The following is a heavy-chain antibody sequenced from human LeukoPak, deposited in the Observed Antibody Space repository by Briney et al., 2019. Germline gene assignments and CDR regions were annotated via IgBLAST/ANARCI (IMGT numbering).Heavy chain of an antibody. CDR2: IYYSGST. D-gene: IGHD3-3*01. J-gene: IGHJ4*02. CDR3: ARDMKTIFGVVIYVLDY. Sequence: PSETLSLTCTVSGGSISPYYWSWIRQPPGKGLEWIGYIYYSGSTNYNPSLKSRVTMSVDTSKNQFSLKLSSVAAADTAVYYCARDMKTIFGVVIYVLDYWGQGTLVTVSS. CDR1: GGSISPYY. V-gene: IGHV4-59*12.